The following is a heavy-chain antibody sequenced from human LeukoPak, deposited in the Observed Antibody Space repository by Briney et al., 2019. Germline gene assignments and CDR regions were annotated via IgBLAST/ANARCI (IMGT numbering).Heavy chain of an antibody. Sequence: SETLSLTCTVSGGSISSSSYYWGWIRQPPGKGLEWIGSIYDSGSTYYNPSLKSRVTISVDTSKNQFSLKLSSVTAADTAVYYCARGEGPPAILTDDAFDIWGQGTMVTVSS. CDR2: IYDSGST. D-gene: IGHD2-21*02. V-gene: IGHV4-39*07. CDR1: GGSISSSSYY. CDR3: ARGEGPPAILTDDAFDI. J-gene: IGHJ3*02.